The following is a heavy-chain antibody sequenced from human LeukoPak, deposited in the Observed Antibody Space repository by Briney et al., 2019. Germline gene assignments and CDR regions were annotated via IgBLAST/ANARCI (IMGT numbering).Heavy chain of an antibody. Sequence: GGSLRLSCAASGFTFSSYAMLWVRQAPGKGLEWVAVISYEGSNKYYADREKGRFTISRHNSKNTLYLQMNSLRAEDTAVYYCARDNIAVAGTGYYYYGMDVWGQGTTVTVSS. CDR1: GFTFSSYA. J-gene: IGHJ6*02. CDR3: ARDNIAVAGTGYYYYGMDV. V-gene: IGHV3-30-3*01. CDR2: ISYEGSNK. D-gene: IGHD6-19*01.